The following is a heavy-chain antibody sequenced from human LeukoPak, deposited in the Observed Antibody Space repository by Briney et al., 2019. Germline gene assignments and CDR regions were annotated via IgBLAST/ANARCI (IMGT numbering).Heavy chain of an antibody. D-gene: IGHD5-18*01. CDR3: ARILVSSGGYSYGYDF. J-gene: IGHJ4*02. Sequence: GGSLRLSCAASGFTFDDYAMHWVRQAPGKGLEWVANIRQDGSEKHYVDSVKGRFTMSRDNAKNSLYLQMNSLRAEDTAVYYCARILVSSGGYSYGYDFWGQGALVTVSS. CDR1: GFTFDDYA. CDR2: IRQDGSEK. V-gene: IGHV3-7*01.